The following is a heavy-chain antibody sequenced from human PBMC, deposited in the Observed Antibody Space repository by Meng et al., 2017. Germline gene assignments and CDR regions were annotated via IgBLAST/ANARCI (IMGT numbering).Heavy chain of an antibody. CDR2: INPNRGGT. CDR3: ARDRLMITFGGVIVSDAFDI. V-gene: IGHV1-2*06. J-gene: IGHJ3*02. Sequence: ASVKVSCKASGYTFTGYYMHWVRQAPGQGLEWMGRINPNRGGTNYAQKFQGRVTMTRDTSISTAYMELSSLRSEDTAVYYCARDRLMITFGGVIVSDAFDIWGQGTMVTVSS. D-gene: IGHD3-16*02. CDR1: GYTFTGYY.